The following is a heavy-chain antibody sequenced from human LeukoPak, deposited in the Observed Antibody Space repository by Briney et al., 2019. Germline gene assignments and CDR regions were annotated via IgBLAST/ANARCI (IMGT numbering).Heavy chain of an antibody. D-gene: IGHD6-13*01. Sequence: SVKVSCKASGGTFSSYAISWVRQAPGQGLEWMGGIIPIFGTANYAQKFQGRVTITTVESTSTAYMELSSLRSEDTAVYYCAREIAAAGTAGIWGQGTLVTVSS. V-gene: IGHV1-69*05. CDR2: IIPIFGTA. CDR3: AREIAAAGTAGI. J-gene: IGHJ4*02. CDR1: GGTFSSYA.